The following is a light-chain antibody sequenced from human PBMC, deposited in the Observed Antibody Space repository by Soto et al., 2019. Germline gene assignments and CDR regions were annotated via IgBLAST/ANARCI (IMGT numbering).Light chain of an antibody. Sequence: QTVVTQEPSFSVSPGGTVTFTCGLSSGSVSTNYYPSWYQQTPGQAPRTLIYNTNSRSSGVPDRFSGSILGNKAALTITGAQADDESDYYCVLYMSLGISVFGGGTKPTVL. CDR2: NTN. J-gene: IGLJ2*01. CDR3: VLYMSLGISV. V-gene: IGLV8-61*01. CDR1: SGSVSTNYY.